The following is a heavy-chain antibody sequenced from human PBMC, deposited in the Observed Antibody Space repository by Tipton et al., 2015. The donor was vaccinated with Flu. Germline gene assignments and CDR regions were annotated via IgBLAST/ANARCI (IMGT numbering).Heavy chain of an antibody. CDR3: AGNNYYDGSGYYYALDY. CDR1: GYSISSGYY. V-gene: IGHV4-38-2*02. D-gene: IGHD3-22*01. J-gene: IGHJ4*02. Sequence: TLSLTCTVSGYSISSGYYWGWIRQSPGKGLEWIGNIYHSGRTHYNPSLKSRVTISVDTSKNQFSLKLSSVTAADTALYYCAGNNYYDGSGYYYALDYWGQETMVNVSS. CDR2: IYHSGRT.